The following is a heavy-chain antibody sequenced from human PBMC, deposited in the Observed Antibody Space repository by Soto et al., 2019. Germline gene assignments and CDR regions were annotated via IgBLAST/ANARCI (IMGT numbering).Heavy chain of an antibody. Sequence: SETLTLTCIVSGDSVTSGSYYWTRLRQPTGKGLEWIGYISYTGRTTDNPSLQSRVTISVDTSKNDFSLNLSTVTAADMAVYFCAREWGRLPYNVMNVWGHGTAVTVSS. D-gene: IGHD1-1*01. J-gene: IGHJ6*02. CDR1: GDSVTSGSYY. CDR2: ISYTGRT. CDR3: AREWGRLPYNVMNV. V-gene: IGHV4-61*03.